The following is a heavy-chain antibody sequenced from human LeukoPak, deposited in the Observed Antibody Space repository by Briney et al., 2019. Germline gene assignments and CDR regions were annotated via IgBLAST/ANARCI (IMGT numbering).Heavy chain of an antibody. Sequence: PGGSLRLSCAAFEFTFSAYALHWVRQAPGKGLEWVAVISSDGSNKYYSDSVKGRFTISRDNSKNTLYLQMNSLRAEDTAVYYCASDIVIVPAVRNYFDFWGQGTLVTVSS. CDR2: ISSDGSNK. CDR3: ASDIVIVPAVRNYFDF. CDR1: EFTFSAYA. D-gene: IGHD2-2*01. V-gene: IGHV3-30-3*01. J-gene: IGHJ4*02.